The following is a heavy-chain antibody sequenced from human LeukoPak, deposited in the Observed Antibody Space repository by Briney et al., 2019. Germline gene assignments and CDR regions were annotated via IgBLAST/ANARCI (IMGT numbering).Heavy chain of an antibody. V-gene: IGHV3-21*01. CDR1: GFTFSSYS. J-gene: IGHJ4*02. Sequence: PGGSLRLSCAASGFTFSSYSMNWVRQAPGKGLEWVSSISSSTNYIYYADSVKGRFTISRDNAKYSLYLQMNSPRAEDTAVYYCARAPVYDSSHDYWGQGTLVTVPS. CDR2: ISSSTNYI. D-gene: IGHD3-22*01. CDR3: ARAPVYDSSHDY.